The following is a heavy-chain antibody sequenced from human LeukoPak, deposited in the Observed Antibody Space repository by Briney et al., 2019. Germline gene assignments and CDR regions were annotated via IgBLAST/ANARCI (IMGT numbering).Heavy chain of an antibody. D-gene: IGHD6-25*01. J-gene: IGHJ4*02. CDR3: TKGYSSAQ. Sequence: GGSLRLSCAASGLTFETYSMNWVRQAPGKGLEWVGFIRSKAYGGTTEYAASVKGRFTISRDDSKSIAYLQMNSLKTEDTAVYYCTKGYSSAQWGQGTLVTVSS. CDR2: IRSKAYGGTT. V-gene: IGHV3-49*04. CDR1: GLTFETYS.